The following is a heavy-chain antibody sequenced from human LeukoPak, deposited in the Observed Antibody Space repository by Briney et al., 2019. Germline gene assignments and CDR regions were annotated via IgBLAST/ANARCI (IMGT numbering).Heavy chain of an antibody. Sequence: SETLCLTCTVSGGSISSTSYYWGWIRQPPGKGLEWIGSIYYSGSTYYNPSLKSRVTISVDASKNQFSLKLSSVTAADTAVYYGARRSYYYDSSGYYGYWGQGTLVTVSS. V-gene: IGHV4-39*01. CDR1: GGSISSTSYY. CDR2: IYYSGST. J-gene: IGHJ4*02. D-gene: IGHD3-22*01. CDR3: ARRSYYYDSSGYYGY.